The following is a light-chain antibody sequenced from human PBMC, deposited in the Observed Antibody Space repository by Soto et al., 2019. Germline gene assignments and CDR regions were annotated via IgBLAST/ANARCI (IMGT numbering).Light chain of an antibody. J-gene: IGKJ1*01. V-gene: IGKV1-5*01. CDR1: QSISSW. Sequence: EGVAITCRASQSISSWLAWYQQKPGKAPKLLIYDASSLESGVPSRFGGSGSGTEFTLTISSLQPDDFATYYCQQYNSYWTFRQGTKVDIK. CDR2: DAS. CDR3: QQYNSYWT.